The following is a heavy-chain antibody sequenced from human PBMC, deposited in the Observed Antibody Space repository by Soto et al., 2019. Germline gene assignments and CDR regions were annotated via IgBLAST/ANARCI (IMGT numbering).Heavy chain of an antibody. J-gene: IGHJ6*03. D-gene: IGHD2-2*01. CDR3: ARGRRVPAASVYMDV. CDR2: ISSSSSTI. V-gene: IGHV3-48*01. CDR1: GFTFSSYS. Sequence: GGSLRLSCAASGFTFSSYSMNWVRQAPGKGLEWVSYISSSSSTIYYADSVKGRFTISRDNAKNSLYLQMNSLRAEDTAVYYCARGRRVPAASVYMDVWGKGTTVTVSS.